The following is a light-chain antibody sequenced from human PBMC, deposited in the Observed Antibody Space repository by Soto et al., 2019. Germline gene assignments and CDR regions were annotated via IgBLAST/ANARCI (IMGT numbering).Light chain of an antibody. V-gene: IGKV3-20*01. CDR3: QQHGT. Sequence: EIVLTQSPGTLSLSPGERDTLSCRASQSVSSSYLAWYQQNPGQAPRLLIYGASSRATGIPDRFSGSGSGTDFTLTITRLEPEDFAVYYCQQHGTFGQGTKGDI. CDR1: QSVSSSY. J-gene: IGKJ1*01. CDR2: GAS.